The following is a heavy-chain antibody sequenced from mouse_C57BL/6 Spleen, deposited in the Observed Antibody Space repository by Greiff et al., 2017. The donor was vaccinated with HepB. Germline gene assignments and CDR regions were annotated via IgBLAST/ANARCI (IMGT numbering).Heavy chain of an antibody. D-gene: IGHD1-1*01. CDR3: ARPYYYGSSLFAY. CDR2: INPSNGGT. CDR1: GYTFTSYW. Sequence: QVHVKQPGTELVKPGASVKLSCKASGYTFTSYWMHWVKQRPGQGLEWIGDINPSNGGTNYNEKFKSKATLTVDTSSSTAYMQLSSLTAEDSAVYYWARPYYYGSSLFAYWGQGTLVTVSA. J-gene: IGHJ3*01. V-gene: IGHV1-53*01.